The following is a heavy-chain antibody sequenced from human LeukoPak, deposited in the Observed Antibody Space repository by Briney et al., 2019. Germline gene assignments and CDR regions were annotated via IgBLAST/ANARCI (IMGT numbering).Heavy chain of an antibody. J-gene: IGHJ4*02. D-gene: IGHD1-26*01. CDR1: GFIFSSYS. CDR2: IRSSSSYI. CDR3: ARDKVVGATIFDY. Sequence: GGSLRLSCAASGFIFSSYSMNWVRQAPGKGLEWVSSIRSSSSYIYYAESVKGRFTISRDNAKNSLYLQMNSLRAEDTAVYYCARDKVVGATIFDYWGQGTLVTVSS. V-gene: IGHV3-21*04.